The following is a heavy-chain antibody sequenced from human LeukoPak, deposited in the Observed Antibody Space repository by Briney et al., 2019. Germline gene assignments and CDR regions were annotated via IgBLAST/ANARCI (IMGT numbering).Heavy chain of an antibody. V-gene: IGHV3-21*01. CDR1: GFTFSSYS. CDR2: ISSSSSYI. D-gene: IGHD3-10*01. Sequence: GGSLRLSCAASGFTFSSYSMNWVPQAPGKGLEWVSSISSSSSYIYYADSVKGRFTISRDNAKNSLYLQMNSLRAEDTAVYYCASAMVRGVIFDYWGQGTLVTVSS. CDR3: ASAMVRGVIFDY. J-gene: IGHJ4*02.